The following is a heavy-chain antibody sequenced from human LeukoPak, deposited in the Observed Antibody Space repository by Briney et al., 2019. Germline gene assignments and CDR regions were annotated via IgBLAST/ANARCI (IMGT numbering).Heavy chain of an antibody. CDR1: GGSISSSSYY. D-gene: IGHD3-22*01. Sequence: SETLSLTCTVSGGSISSSSYYWGWIRQPPGKGLEWIGSIYYSGSTYYNPSLKSRVTISVDTSKNQFSLKLSSVTAADTAVYYCARSYDSTRTGFDYWGQGTLVTVSS. CDR3: ARSYDSTRTGFDY. J-gene: IGHJ4*02. CDR2: IYYSGST. V-gene: IGHV4-39*07.